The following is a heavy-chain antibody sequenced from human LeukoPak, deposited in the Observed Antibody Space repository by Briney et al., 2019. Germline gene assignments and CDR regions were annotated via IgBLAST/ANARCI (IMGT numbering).Heavy chain of an antibody. V-gene: IGHV3-48*02. CDR2: ISSSSSTI. CDR1: GFSFSSYT. D-gene: IGHD1-20*01. Sequence: PGRSLRLSCAGSGFSFSSYTMHWVRQAPGKGLEWVSYISSSSSTIYYADSVKGRFTISRDNAKNSLYLQVNSLRDEDTAVYYCARGDWGSITGTSYYFDYWGQGTLVTVSS. CDR3: ARGDWGSITGTSYYFDY. J-gene: IGHJ4*02.